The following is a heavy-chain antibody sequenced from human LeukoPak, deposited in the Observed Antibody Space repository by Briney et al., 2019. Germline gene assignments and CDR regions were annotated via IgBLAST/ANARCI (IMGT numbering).Heavy chain of an antibody. D-gene: IGHD4-17*01. J-gene: IGHJ4*02. CDR3: AKNIDPYGDYVGGGYFDY. Sequence: GGCLRLSCAASGFTFSDYYMSWIRQGPGKGLGWVADITSSGDDIYYAASMKGRFTISRDNAKNSLYLQMTRLRAEDMALYYCAKNIDPYGDYVGGGYFDYWGQGTLVTVSS. V-gene: IGHV3-11*01. CDR1: GFTFSDYY. CDR2: ITSSGDDI.